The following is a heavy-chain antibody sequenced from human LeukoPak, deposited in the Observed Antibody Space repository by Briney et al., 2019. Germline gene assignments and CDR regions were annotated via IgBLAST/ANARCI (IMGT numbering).Heavy chain of an antibody. CDR3: ASLLSGSNQINDY. CDR1: GFTFSSYW. Sequence: GGSLRLSCAASGFTFSSYWMSWVRQAPGKGLEWVANIKQDGSEKYYVDSVKGRFTISRDNAKNSLYLQMNSLRAEDTAVYYCASLLSGSNQINDYWGQGTLVTVSA. V-gene: IGHV3-7*01. CDR2: IKQDGSEK. J-gene: IGHJ4*02. D-gene: IGHD1-26*01.